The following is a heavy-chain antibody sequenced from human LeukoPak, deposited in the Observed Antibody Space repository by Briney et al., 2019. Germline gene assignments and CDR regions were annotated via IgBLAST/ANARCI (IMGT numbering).Heavy chain of an antibody. CDR3: AKAIGPAYVHYYDSSGFDY. V-gene: IGHV3-43D*03. CDR1: GFTFDDYA. D-gene: IGHD3-22*01. CDR2: INWDGGST. Sequence: RGSLRLPCAASGFTFDDYAMHWVRQAPGKGLEWVSLINWDGGSTYYADSVKGRFTISRDNSKNSLYLQMNSLRAEDTALYYCAKAIGPAYVHYYDSSGFDYWGQGTLVTVSS. J-gene: IGHJ4*02.